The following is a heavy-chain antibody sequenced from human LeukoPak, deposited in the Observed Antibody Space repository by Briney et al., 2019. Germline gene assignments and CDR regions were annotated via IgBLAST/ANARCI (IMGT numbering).Heavy chain of an antibody. CDR2: IYHSGST. Sequence: SETLSLTCAVSGYSISSGYYWGWIRQPPGKGLEWIGSIYHSGSTYYNPSLKSRVTISADTSKNQFSLKLSSVTAADTAVYYCARDTIVATSADAFDIWGQGTMVTVSS. CDR3: ARDTIVATSADAFDI. V-gene: IGHV4-38-2*02. CDR1: GYSISSGYY. D-gene: IGHD5-12*01. J-gene: IGHJ3*02.